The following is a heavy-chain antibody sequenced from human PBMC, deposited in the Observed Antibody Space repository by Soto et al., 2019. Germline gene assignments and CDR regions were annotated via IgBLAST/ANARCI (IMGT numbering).Heavy chain of an antibody. Sequence: QEQLVQSGAEVKKPGSSVKVSCKASGGLFSSYPISWVRQVPGQGLGWMVGIIPVFQTAYYTQRFQGRVTITADESTNTAYLELSSLRSEDTAIYYCARGGSGYTWFNEFWGKGTLVTVSS. CDR2: IIPVFQTA. V-gene: IGHV1-69*01. CDR3: ARGGSGYTWFNEF. J-gene: IGHJ4*02. CDR1: GGLFSSYP. D-gene: IGHD3-22*01.